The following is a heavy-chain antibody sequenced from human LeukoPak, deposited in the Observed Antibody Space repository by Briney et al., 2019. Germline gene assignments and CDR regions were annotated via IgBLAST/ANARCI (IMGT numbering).Heavy chain of an antibody. CDR3: ARGKMGYYGMDV. D-gene: IGHD2-8*01. V-gene: IGHV3-48*01. CDR2: ISGSGSSI. J-gene: IGHJ6*02. Sequence: QPGGSLRLSCAASGFTFNNYGMHWVRQAPGKGLEWVSYISGSGSSIYYADSVKGRFTISRDSAKNSLYLQMNSLRAEDTAVYYCARGKMGYYGMDVWGQGTTVTVSS. CDR1: GFTFNNYG.